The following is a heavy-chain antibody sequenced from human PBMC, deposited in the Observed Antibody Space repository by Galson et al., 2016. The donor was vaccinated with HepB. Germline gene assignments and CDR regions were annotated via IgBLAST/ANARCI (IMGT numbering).Heavy chain of an antibody. CDR3: ARARDNTREYHSLDV. Sequence: SLRLSCAASGFSVTTTYTNWVRRAPGKGLEWVSIIYSGGGSFYADSVKGRFTVSRDDSHVYLQMNSLRAEDTAIYYCARARDNTREYHSLDVWGQGTTVTVAS. CDR1: GFSVTTTY. V-gene: IGHV3-53*01. CDR2: IYSGGGS. J-gene: IGHJ6*02. D-gene: IGHD6-6*01.